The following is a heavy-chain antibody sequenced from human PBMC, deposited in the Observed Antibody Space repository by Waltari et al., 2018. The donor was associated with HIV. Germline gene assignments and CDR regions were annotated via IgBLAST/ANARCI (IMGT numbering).Heavy chain of an antibody. Sequence: EVQLVESGGGLVQPGGSLRLSCAVSGFSFSSCWMSWVRQAPGKGLEGVAKIKQDGSEKYYVDSVKGRFNISRDNAKNSLYLQMNSLRDEDTAVYYCARDPGGADAFDFWGQGTMVTVSS. CDR2: IKQDGSEK. CDR3: ARDPGGADAFDF. D-gene: IGHD3-16*01. J-gene: IGHJ3*01. V-gene: IGHV3-7*01. CDR1: GFSFSSCW.